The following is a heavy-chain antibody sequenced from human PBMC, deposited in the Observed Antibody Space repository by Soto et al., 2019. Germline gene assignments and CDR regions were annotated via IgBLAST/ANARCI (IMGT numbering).Heavy chain of an antibody. J-gene: IGHJ4*02. V-gene: IGHV3-20*04. D-gene: IGHD4-4*01. CDR1: GFTFDDYG. Sequence: GSLRLSCAASGFTFDDYGMSWVRQAPGKGLKWVSGINWNGGSTGYADSVKGRFTISRDNAKNSLYLQMNSLRAEDTALYYCARDPHTYSNYVPYYFDYWGQGTLVTVSS. CDR3: ARDPHTYSNYVPYYFDY. CDR2: INWNGGST.